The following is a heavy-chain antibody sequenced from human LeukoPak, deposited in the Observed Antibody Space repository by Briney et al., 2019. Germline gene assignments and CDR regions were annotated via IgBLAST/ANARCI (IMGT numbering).Heavy chain of an antibody. Sequence: PGGSLRLSCAASGFTFDDYGMSWVRQAPGKGLEWVSVIYSGGSTYYADSVKGRFTISRDNSKNTLYLQMNSLRAEDTAVYYCARAYQGTGNYDILTGYGYFDYWGQGTLVTVSS. D-gene: IGHD3-9*01. CDR3: ARAYQGTGNYDILTGYGYFDY. J-gene: IGHJ4*02. CDR1: GFTFDDYG. V-gene: IGHV3-66*01. CDR2: IYSGGST.